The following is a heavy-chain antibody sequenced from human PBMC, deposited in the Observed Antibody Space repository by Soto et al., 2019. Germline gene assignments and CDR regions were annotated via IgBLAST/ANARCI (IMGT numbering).Heavy chain of an antibody. J-gene: IGHJ3*02. CDR3: ARGINYYASGDDAFDI. D-gene: IGHD3-10*01. V-gene: IGHV1-8*01. Sequence: QVQLVQSGAEVKKPGASVKVSCKASGYTFTSYDIKWVRQATGQGLEWMGWMNPNSGNTGYAQKFQGTVTMTRNTSISTAYMELSSLRSEDTAVYYCARGINYYASGDDAFDIWGQGTMVTVSS. CDR2: MNPNSGNT. CDR1: GYTFTSYD.